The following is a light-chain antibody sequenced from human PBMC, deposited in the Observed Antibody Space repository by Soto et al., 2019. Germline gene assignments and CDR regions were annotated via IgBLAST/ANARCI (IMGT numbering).Light chain of an antibody. V-gene: IGKV3D-20*02. CDR1: QSVSSIY. J-gene: IGKJ1*01. CDR3: QQRSNRPRT. CDR2: GAS. Sequence: EIVLSHSPCTLSFSPGERATLSCSASQSVSSIYLAWYKQKPGQDPRLLIYGASSRDTGIPHRFSGSGSRTDLTLTISRLEPEHFAVYYCQQRSNRPRTFGQGTKVDIK.